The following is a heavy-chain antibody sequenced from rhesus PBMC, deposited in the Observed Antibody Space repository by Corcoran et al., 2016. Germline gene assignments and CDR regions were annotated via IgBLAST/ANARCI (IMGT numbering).Heavy chain of an antibody. Sequence: QVQLVQSGAEVKKPGSSVKVSCKASGYTFTDYYMHWVRQALRQGLEWMVWINPYNGNTKYAHKYQGRFTMNRNTSTRTAYMELSSLRSEDTAVYYCARDPLNIVVVLTAPPNGFEFWGQGALVTVSS. J-gene: IGHJ1*01. V-gene: IGHV1S2*01. CDR1: GYTFTDYY. CDR3: ARDPLNIVVVLTAPPNGFEF. CDR2: INPYNGNT. D-gene: IGHD2-15*01.